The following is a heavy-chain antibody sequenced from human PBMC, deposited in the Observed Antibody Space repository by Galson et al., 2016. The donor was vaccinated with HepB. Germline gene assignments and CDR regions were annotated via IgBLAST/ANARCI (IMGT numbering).Heavy chain of an antibody. CDR3: ARDSCDPVRTNYYYYGLDV. Sequence: SVKVSCKASGDSFSNSAFSWVRQAPGQGLEWMGWISIYNGATKYPQKFQGRVAMTTDTPTSTVYMELRSLISDDTAVYYCARDSCDPVRTNYYYYGLDVWGQGTTVAVSS. J-gene: IGHJ6*02. V-gene: IGHV1-18*01. D-gene: IGHD1-14*01. CDR1: GDSFSNSA. CDR2: ISIYNGAT.